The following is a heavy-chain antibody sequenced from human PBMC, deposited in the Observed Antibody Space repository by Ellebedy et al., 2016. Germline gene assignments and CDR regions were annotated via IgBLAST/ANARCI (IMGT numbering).Heavy chain of an antibody. Sequence: SETLSLXCTVSGGSISSTPYYWSWIRQPPGEGLEWIATISYRGSTFSNPSLKSRVTISMSTSKNQVSLTLTSVTAADTAVYYCARGDLGGLVTPLWGQGTKVTVSS. CDR3: ARGDLGGLVTPL. CDR2: ISYRGST. J-gene: IGHJ3*01. D-gene: IGHD3-10*01. V-gene: IGHV4-39*07. CDR1: GGSISSTPYY.